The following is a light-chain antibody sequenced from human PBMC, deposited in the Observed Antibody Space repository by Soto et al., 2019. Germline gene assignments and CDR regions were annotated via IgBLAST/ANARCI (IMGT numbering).Light chain of an antibody. CDR1: QSVLYSSNNKNY. CDR2: WAS. V-gene: IGKV4-1*01. Sequence: DIVMTQSPDSLAVSLGERATINCKSSQSVLYSSNNKNYLAWYQQKPGQPPKLLIYWASTRESGVPDRFSGSGSGTDFTLTISSLQAEDVAVYYCQQYYSSPPLTFGQGTRLDIK. J-gene: IGKJ5*01. CDR3: QQYYSSPPLT.